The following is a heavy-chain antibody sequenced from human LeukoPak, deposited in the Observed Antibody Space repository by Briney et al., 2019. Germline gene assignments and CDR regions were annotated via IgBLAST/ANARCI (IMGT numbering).Heavy chain of an antibody. CDR2: ISYDGSNK. Sequence: GRSLRLSCAASGFTFSSYGMHWVRQAPGKGLEWVAVISYDGSNKYYADSVKGRFTISRDNSKNTLYLQMNSLRAEDTAVYYCAKYYYYYGMDVWGPGTTVTVSS. CDR1: GFTFSSYG. V-gene: IGHV3-30*18. CDR3: AKYYYYYGMDV. J-gene: IGHJ6*02.